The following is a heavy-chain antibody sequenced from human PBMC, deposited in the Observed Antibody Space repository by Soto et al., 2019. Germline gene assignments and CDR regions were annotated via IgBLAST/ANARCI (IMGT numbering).Heavy chain of an antibody. J-gene: IGHJ1*01. CDR3: IAEPPGYCSSPTCYAYFQY. V-gene: IGHV3-15*07. D-gene: IGHD2-2*01. CDR1: GFSFDNAW. CDR2: IKSKPDGGTT. Sequence: EVQLVESGGDLVKPGGSLRLSCAASGFSFDNAWMNWVRQAPGKGLEWVGRIKSKPDGGTTDYAAPVKGRFTISRDDSKTTLSLQMDSLITEDTAVYYCIAEPPGYCSSPTCYAYFQYWGQGALVTVSS.